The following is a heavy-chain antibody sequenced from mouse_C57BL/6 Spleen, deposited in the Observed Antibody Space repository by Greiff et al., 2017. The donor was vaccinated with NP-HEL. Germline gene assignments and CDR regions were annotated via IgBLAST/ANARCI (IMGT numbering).Heavy chain of an antibody. CDR2: INPGSGGT. J-gene: IGHJ4*01. Sequence: QVQLQQSGAELVRPGTSVKVSCKASGYAFTNYLIEWVKQRPGQGLEWIGVINPGSGGTNYNEKFKGKATLTADKSSSTAYMQLSSLTSEDSAVYFCARFLYYGNYESYAMDYWGQGTSVTVSS. D-gene: IGHD2-1*01. CDR1: GYAFTNYL. V-gene: IGHV1-54*01. CDR3: ARFLYYGNYESYAMDY.